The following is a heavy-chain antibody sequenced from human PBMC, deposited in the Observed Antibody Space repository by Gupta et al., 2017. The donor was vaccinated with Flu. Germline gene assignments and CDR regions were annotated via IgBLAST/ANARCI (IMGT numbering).Heavy chain of an antibody. J-gene: IGHJ4*02. D-gene: IGHD6-13*01. Sequence: EVQLLESGGVLIQPGGSLRLSCAVSGFNIVTYAMTWVRQAPGKGLEWVSSISASGVTYYADSVEGRFTFSRDNSKDTVYLQMSTLRADDTAVYYCARGGYASSWYFDSWVQGTLVTVSS. CDR3: ARGGYASSWYFDS. CDR1: GFNIVTYA. V-gene: IGHV3-23*01. CDR2: ISASGVT.